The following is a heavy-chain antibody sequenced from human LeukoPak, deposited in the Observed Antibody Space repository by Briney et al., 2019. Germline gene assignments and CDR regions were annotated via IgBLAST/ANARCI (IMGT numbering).Heavy chain of an antibody. D-gene: IGHD2-15*01. CDR3: ARIGYCSGGDCYTFDH. J-gene: IGHJ4*02. CDR1: GYGFTSYW. CDR2: IYPGDSDT. Sequence: PGESLKISCKGSGYGFTSYWIGWVPQMPGKGLEWMGIIYPGDSDTRYSPSFQGQVTISADKSISTAYLQWSSLKASDTAMYYCARIGYCSGGDCYTFDHWGQGTLVTVSS. V-gene: IGHV5-51*01.